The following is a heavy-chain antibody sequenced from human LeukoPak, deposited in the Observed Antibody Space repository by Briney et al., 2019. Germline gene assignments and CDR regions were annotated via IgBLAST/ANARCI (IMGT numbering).Heavy chain of an antibody. CDR2: ISYDGSNK. CDR1: GFTFSSYS. V-gene: IGHV3-30*03. D-gene: IGHD3-22*01. CDR3: ASTYYYDSSGYSFDY. J-gene: IGHJ4*02. Sequence: GGSLRLSCAASGFTFSSYSMHWVRQAPGKGLEWVAVISYDGSNKYYADSVKGRFTISRDNSKSTLYLQMNSLRAEDTAVYYCASTYYYDSSGYSFDYWGQGTLVTVSS.